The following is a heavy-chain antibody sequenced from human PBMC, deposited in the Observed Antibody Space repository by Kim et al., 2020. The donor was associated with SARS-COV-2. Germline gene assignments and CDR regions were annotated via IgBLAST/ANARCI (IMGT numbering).Heavy chain of an antibody. CDR3: ARDQTEAGPTTFDY. J-gene: IGHJ4*02. CDR2: VNTDETNI. V-gene: IGHV3-74*01. Sequence: GGSLRLSCAASGFTFSSYWMHWVRQAPGKEPVWVSRVNTDETNISYADSVRGRFTISRDNAKNTLYLQMNGLRADDTAVYYCARDQTEAGPTTFDYWGQGTLVTVSS. CDR1: GFTFSSYW. D-gene: IGHD6-19*01.